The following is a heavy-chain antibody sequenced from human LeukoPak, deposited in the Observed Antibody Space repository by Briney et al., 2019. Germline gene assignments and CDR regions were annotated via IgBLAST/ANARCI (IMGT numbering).Heavy chain of an antibody. CDR1: GGSFTNYY. J-gene: IGHJ5*02. V-gene: IGHV4-34*01. CDR3: ARGPGTVGLSP. Sequence: SETLSLTCNVPGGSFTNYYWSWTRQTPEKRLEWIGQINHSGDTSYNPSLRSRVTLSVDRSKNQFSLKVTSVTAADTGVYYCARGPGTVGLSPWGQGTLVTVSS. D-gene: IGHD1/OR15-1a*01. CDR2: INHSGDT.